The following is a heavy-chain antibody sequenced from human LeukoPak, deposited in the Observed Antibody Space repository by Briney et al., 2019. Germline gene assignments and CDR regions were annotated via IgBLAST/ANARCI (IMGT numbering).Heavy chain of an antibody. CDR3: ARDILAQEGDYLFDY. Sequence: SVKVSCKASGGTFSSYAISWVRQAPGQGLEWMGRIIPIFGTANYAQKFQGRVTITTDESTSTAYMELSSLRSEDTAVYYCARDILAQEGDYLFDYWGQGTLVTVSS. D-gene: IGHD4-17*01. CDR2: IIPIFGTA. J-gene: IGHJ4*02. V-gene: IGHV1-69*05. CDR1: GGTFSSYA.